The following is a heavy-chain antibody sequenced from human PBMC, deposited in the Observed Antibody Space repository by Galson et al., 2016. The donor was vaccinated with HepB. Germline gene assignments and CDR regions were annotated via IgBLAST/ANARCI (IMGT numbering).Heavy chain of an antibody. CDR2: IKQDASEI. CDR1: GFTFSTYW. CDR3: TRGEEYFGSTLFDH. J-gene: IGHJ4*02. V-gene: IGHV3-7*03. D-gene: IGHD3-9*01. Sequence: SLRLSCAASGFTFSTYWMSWVRQAPGKGLEWVASIKQDASEIYYVSSVKGRFSISRDNAKNSVDLQMDSLRVEDTATYYCTRGEEYFGSTLFDHWGQGILVTVSS.